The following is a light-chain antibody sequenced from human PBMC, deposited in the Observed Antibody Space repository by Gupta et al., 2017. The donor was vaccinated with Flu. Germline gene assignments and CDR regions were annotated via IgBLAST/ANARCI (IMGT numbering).Light chain of an antibody. Sequence: VLTQSPSASAALRAPATPPCTLSSFCPTSAIGWHQQRPGKGPQFLMRLNNDGTHIKGDGVPDRFSGSSSGANRYLSISSLQAEDEATYYCQTWGTGVRVFGGGTRLTVL. CDR3: QTWGTGVRV. CDR2: LNNDGTH. CDR1: SFCPTSA. V-gene: IGLV4-69*02. J-gene: IGLJ3*02.